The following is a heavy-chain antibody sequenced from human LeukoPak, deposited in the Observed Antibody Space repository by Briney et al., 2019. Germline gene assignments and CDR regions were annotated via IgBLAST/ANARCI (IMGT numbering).Heavy chain of an antibody. J-gene: IGHJ4*02. Sequence: SSETLSLTYTVSGGSFSTYYWTWIRQPAGRGLEWIGRIYTSGSTNYIPSLKSRVTMSVDTSKNQFSLKLYSVTAADTAVYYCARAGYSYGPPSFDYWGQGTLVTVSS. D-gene: IGHD5-18*01. V-gene: IGHV4-4*07. CDR2: IYTSGST. CDR1: GGSFSTYY. CDR3: ARAGYSYGPPSFDY.